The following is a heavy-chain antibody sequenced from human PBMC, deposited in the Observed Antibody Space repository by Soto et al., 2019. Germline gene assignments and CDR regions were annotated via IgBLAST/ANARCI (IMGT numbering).Heavy chain of an antibody. Sequence: PGGSLRLSCAASGFTFTSYAMTWVRQAPGKGLEWLSTISGRGASTYDTDSVKGRFTISRDNSKNMLYLQLNSLRAEDMAVYYCAKAGRGHSYSYYYDCWGQGTLVTVSS. V-gene: IGHV3-23*01. CDR3: AKAGRGHSYSYYYDC. CDR1: GFTFTSYA. D-gene: IGHD5-18*01. J-gene: IGHJ4*02. CDR2: ISGRGAST.